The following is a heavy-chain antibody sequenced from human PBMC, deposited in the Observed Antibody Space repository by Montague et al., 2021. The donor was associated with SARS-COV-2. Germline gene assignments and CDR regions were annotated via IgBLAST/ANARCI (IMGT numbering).Heavy chain of an antibody. CDR3: ANFRRTQLLFGTLYYGMDV. V-gene: IGHV4-59*13. Sequence: SETLSLTCAGDLHCSSGEYWSRIGQPPARLQQPNGYVSRSRSTKYNPSLKSRVTISVDTSKNHFTLRLSSVTAADTAVYYCANFRRTQLLFGTLYYGMDVWGQGTAVTVSS. D-gene: IGHD2-2*01. J-gene: IGHJ6*02. CDR2: VSRSRST. CDR1: LHCSSGEY.